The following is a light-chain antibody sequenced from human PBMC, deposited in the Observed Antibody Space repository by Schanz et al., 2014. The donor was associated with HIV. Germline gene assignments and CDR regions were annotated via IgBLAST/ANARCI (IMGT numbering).Light chain of an antibody. CDR2: VNT. CDR1: RSNIGAGYD. V-gene: IGLV1-40*01. Sequence: QSVLTQPPSVSGAPGQRVTISCTGSRSNIGAGYDVHWYQQVPGTAPKLLISVNTDRPSGVPDRFSGSKSGSSASLAISGLQDEDEADYFCQSFDSSLNGVLFGGGTKVTVL. CDR3: QSFDSSLNGVL. J-gene: IGLJ3*02.